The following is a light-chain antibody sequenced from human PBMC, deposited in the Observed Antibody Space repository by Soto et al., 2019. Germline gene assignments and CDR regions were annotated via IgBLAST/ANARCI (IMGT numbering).Light chain of an antibody. V-gene: IGKV4-1*01. CDR3: QQYYTTPFT. J-gene: IGKJ3*01. CDR2: WAS. CDR1: QSVLYSSNNKNH. Sequence: DIVMTQSPDSLAVPLGERATINCKSSQSVLYSSNNKNHLAWYQQKPGQPPKLLIYWASTRESGVPDRFSGSGSGTDFTLTISSLQAEDVAVYYCQQYYTTPFTSGPGTKVDIK.